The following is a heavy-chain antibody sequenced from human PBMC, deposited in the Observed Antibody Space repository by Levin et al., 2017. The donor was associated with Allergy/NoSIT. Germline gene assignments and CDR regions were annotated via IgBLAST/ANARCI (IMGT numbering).Heavy chain of an antibody. CDR3: AKVGLLWFGELSGWYFDL. CDR2: ISGSGGST. CDR1: GFTFSSYA. J-gene: IGHJ2*01. Sequence: SCAASGFTFSSYAMSWVRQAPGKGLEWVSAISGSGGSTYYADSVKGRFTISRDNSKNTLYLQMNSLRAEDTAVYYCAKVGLLWFGELSGWYFDLWGRGTLVTVSS. V-gene: IGHV3-23*01. D-gene: IGHD3-10*01.